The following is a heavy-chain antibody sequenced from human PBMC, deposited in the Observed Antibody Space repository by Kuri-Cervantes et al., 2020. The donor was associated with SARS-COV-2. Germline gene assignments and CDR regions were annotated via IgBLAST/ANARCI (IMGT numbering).Heavy chain of an antibody. D-gene: IGHD6-13*01. CDR2: ISYDGSNK. CDR1: GFTFSSYG. J-gene: IGHJ6*02. CDR3: AKASRIADYYYYYGMDV. Sequence: GESLKISCAASGFTFSSYGMHWVRQAPGKGLEWVAVISYDGSNKYYADSVKGLFTISRDNSKNTLYLQMNSLRAEDTAVYYCAKASRIADYYYYYGMDVWGQGTTVTVSS. V-gene: IGHV3-30*18.